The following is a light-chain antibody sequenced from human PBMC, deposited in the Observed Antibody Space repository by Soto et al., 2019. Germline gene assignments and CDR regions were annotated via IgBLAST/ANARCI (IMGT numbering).Light chain of an antibody. V-gene: IGKV1-33*01. CDR3: QQYDNPPPST. CDR2: DAS. Sequence: DIQMTQSPSSLSASVGDRVTITCQASQDISNYLNWYQQKPGKAPKLLIYDASNLETGVPSRFSGSGSGTDFTFTISSLQPEDIATDYCQQYDNPPPSTFGQGTKVEIK. CDR1: QDISNY. J-gene: IGKJ1*01.